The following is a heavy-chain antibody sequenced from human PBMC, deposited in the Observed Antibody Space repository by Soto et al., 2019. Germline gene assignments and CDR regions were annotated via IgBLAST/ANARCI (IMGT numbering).Heavy chain of an antibody. J-gene: IGHJ4*02. CDR2: ISPKSGGT. Sequence: QVQLVQSGAEVKESGASVKVSCKASGYTFTGYYIHWVRQAPGQWLEWVGEISPKSGGTRYAQKFQGRVTMTKDTSITTVYMELSNLSPDDTAVYYCGKGRSGEVGVFYWGQGTLVTVHS. D-gene: IGHD3-16*01. V-gene: IGHV1-2*02. CDR1: GYTFTGYY. CDR3: GKGRSGEVGVFY.